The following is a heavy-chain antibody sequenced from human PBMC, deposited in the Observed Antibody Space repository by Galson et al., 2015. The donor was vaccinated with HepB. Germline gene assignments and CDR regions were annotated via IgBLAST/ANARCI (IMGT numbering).Heavy chain of an antibody. Sequence: SVKVACKGSGCSGTELTIRWVGQAPRNGLEWMAGFDRDDGETLSAQKVQGRGTMTEDTSTDTAYMELSSLSSEDTAVYYCSTVRYYYDSVVKTPHPNNWFDPWGQGTLVAGSS. D-gene: IGHD3-22*01. J-gene: IGHJ5*02. CDR1: GCSGTELT. CDR2: FDRDDGET. CDR3: STVRYYYDSVVKTPHPNNWFDP. V-gene: IGHV1-24*01.